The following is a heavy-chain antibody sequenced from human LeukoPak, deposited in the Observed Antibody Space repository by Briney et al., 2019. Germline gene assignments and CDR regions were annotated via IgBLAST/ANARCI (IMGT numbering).Heavy chain of an antibody. D-gene: IGHD3-3*02. CDR1: GGSMSRYY. V-gene: IGHV4-59*01. Sequence: SETLYLTCTVSGGSMSRYYWSWIRQPPGKGLEWIGYMYYSGSTKYNPSLKSRVTISVDTSKNQFSLKLSSVTAADTAVYYCARSSTGSYFDYWGQGTLVTVSS. J-gene: IGHJ4*02. CDR3: ARSSTGSYFDY. CDR2: MYYSGST.